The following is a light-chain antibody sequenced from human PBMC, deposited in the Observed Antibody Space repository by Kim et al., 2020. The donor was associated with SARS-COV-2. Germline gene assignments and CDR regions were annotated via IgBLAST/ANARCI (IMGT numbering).Light chain of an antibody. CDR2: DVS. CDR1: SSDVGGYNY. CDR3: SSYTSSSTPGV. J-gene: IGLJ3*02. V-gene: IGLV2-14*03. Sequence: QSALTQPASVSGSPGQSITISCTGTSSDVGGYNYVSWYQQHPGKAPKLMIYDVSNRPSGVSNRFSGSKSGNTASLTISGLQAEDDADYYCSSYTSSSTPGVFGGGTQLTVL.